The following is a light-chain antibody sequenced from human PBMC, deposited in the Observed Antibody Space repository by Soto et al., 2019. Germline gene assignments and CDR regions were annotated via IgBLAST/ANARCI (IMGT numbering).Light chain of an antibody. J-gene: IGLJ1*01. CDR3: SSYTSLSTLV. CDR2: DVS. Sequence: QSVLTQPASVSGSPGQSITISCTGTSSDVGGYNYVSWYQQHPGKAPKLMIYDVSNRPSGVSNRFSGSKSGSTASLTISGLQDKDEADYYCSSYTSLSTLVFGTGTKVTVL. V-gene: IGLV2-14*01. CDR1: SSDVGGYNY.